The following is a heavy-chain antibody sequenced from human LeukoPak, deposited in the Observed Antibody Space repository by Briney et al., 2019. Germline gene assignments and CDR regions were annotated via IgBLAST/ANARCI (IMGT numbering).Heavy chain of an antibody. Sequence: PGGSLRLFCAASGFTLSSYSMNWVRQAPGKGLEWVSSISSSSRYRYYADSVKGRFPISRDNTKNSLYLQMNSLRAEDTAVYYCARVAAAFYYYYYMDVWGKGTTVTVSS. J-gene: IGHJ6*03. CDR1: GFTLSSYS. V-gene: IGHV3-21*01. CDR2: ISSSSRYR. CDR3: ARVAAAFYYYYYMDV. D-gene: IGHD6-13*01.